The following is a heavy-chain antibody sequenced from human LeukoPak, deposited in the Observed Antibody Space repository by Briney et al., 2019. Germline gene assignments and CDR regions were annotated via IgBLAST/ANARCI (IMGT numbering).Heavy chain of an antibody. CDR2: ISYDGSHE. D-gene: IGHD6-19*01. CDR3: AKDLGPSGLGSGWPFDY. CDR1: GFTFSSYA. V-gene: IGHV3-30*18. Sequence: GGSLRLSCAASGFTFSSYAVHWVRQAPGKGLEWVAVISYDGSHEYYADSVKGQFTISRDNSKNTLYLQMSSLRAEDTAVYYCAKDLGPSGLGSGWPFDYWGQGTLVTVSS. J-gene: IGHJ4*02.